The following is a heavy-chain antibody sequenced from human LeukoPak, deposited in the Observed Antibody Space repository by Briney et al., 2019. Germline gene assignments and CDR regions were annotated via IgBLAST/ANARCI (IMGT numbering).Heavy chain of an antibody. CDR3: ARAPEALYCSGGSCYSAFDAFDI. D-gene: IGHD2-15*01. V-gene: IGHV1-46*01. Sequence: ASVKVSCKASGYTFTSYYMHWVRQAPGQGLEWMGIINPSGGSTSYAQKFQGRVTMTRDTSTSTVYMELSSLRSEDTAVYYCARAPEALYCSGGSCYSAFDAFDIWGQGTMVTVS. CDR2: INPSGGST. J-gene: IGHJ3*02. CDR1: GYTFTSYY.